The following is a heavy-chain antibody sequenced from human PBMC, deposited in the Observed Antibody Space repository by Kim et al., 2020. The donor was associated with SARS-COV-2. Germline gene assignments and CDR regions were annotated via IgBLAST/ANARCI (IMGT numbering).Heavy chain of an antibody. CDR1: GYTFTSYA. CDR3: ARTFEAAKGHYYFDY. V-gene: IGHV1-3*01. D-gene: IGHD2-15*01. J-gene: IGHJ4*02. CDR2: INAGNGNT. Sequence: ASVKVSCKASGYTFTSYAMHWVRQAPGQRLEWMGWINAGNGNTKYSQKFQGRVTITRDTSASTAYMELSSLRSEDTAVYYCARTFEAAKGHYYFDYWGQGTLVTVSS.